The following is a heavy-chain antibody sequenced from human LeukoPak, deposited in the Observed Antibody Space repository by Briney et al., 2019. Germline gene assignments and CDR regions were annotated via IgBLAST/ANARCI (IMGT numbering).Heavy chain of an antibody. J-gene: IGHJ4*02. CDR1: GGSFSGYY. CDR2: INHSGST. V-gene: IGHV4-34*01. CDR3: ASRGDGYKDFDY. D-gene: IGHD5-24*01. Sequence: SETLSLTCAVYGGSFSGYYWSWIRQPPGKGLEWIGEINHSGSTNYNPSLKSRVTISVDTSKNQFSLKLSSVTAADTAVYYCASRGDGYKDFDYWGQGTLVTVSS.